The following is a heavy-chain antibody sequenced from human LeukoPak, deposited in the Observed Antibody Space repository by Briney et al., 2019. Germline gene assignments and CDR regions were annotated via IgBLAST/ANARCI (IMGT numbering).Heavy chain of an antibody. Sequence: GASVKVSCKASGYTFTSYYMHWVRQAPGQGLEWMGIINPSGGSTSYAQKFQGRVTMTRDTSTSTVYMELSSLRSEDTAVYYCARAPKYYTVLNWFDPWGQGTLVTVSS. CDR2: INPSGGST. J-gene: IGHJ5*02. D-gene: IGHD3-3*01. CDR1: GYTFTSYY. V-gene: IGHV1-46*01. CDR3: ARAPKYYTVLNWFDP.